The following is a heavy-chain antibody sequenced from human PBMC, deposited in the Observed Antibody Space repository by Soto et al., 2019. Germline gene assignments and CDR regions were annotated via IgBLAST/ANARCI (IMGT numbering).Heavy chain of an antibody. Sequence: EVQLVESGGGLVQPGRSLKLSCAASGFAFDDYAMHWVRQVAGKAPEWISGISWNGDNIGYTDSVKGRFTISRDNAKNSLFLQMKSLRVEDTALYSCAKEYYYGSGNFYAYFGMDVWGLGTTVTVSS. D-gene: IGHD3-10*01. CDR3: AKEYYYGSGNFYAYFGMDV. V-gene: IGHV3-9*01. CDR2: ISWNGDNI. CDR1: GFAFDDYA. J-gene: IGHJ6*02.